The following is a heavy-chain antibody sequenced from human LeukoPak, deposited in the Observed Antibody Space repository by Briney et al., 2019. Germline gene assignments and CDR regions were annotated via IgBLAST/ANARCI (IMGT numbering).Heavy chain of an antibody. CDR3: ARRGDCSSTSCYSFDY. Sequence: SETLSLTCTVSGGSISSGSYYWGWIRQPPGKGLEWIGTIYYSGSTYYNPSLKSRVTISVDTSKNQFSPKLSSVTAADTAVYYCARRGDCSSTSCYSFDYWGQGTLVTVSS. J-gene: IGHJ4*02. CDR1: GGSISSGSYY. D-gene: IGHD2-2*01. V-gene: IGHV4-39*01. CDR2: IYYSGST.